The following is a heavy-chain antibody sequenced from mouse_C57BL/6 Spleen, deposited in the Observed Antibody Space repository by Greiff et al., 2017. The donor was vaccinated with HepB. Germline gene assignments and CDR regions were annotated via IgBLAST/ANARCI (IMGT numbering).Heavy chain of an antibody. D-gene: IGHD1-1*01. J-gene: IGHJ2*01. Sequence: QVQLKQPGAELVKPGASVKLSCKASGYTFTSYWMQWVKQRPGQGLEWIGEIDPSDSYTNYNQKFKGKATLTVDTSSSTAYMQLSSLPSEDSAVYYCARMGDYGSSLDYWGQGTTLTVSS. CDR3: ARMGDYGSSLDY. CDR2: IDPSDSYT. CDR1: GYTFTSYW. V-gene: IGHV1-50*01.